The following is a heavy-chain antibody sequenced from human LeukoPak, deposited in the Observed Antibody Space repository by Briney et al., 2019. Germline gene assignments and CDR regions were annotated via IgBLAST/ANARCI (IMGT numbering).Heavy chain of an antibody. J-gene: IGHJ5*02. CDR1: GGSISSSSYY. Sequence: SETLSLTCTVSGGSISSSSYYWGWIRQPPGKGLEWIGSIYYSGSTYYNPSPKSRVTISVDTSKNQFSLKLSSVTAADTAVYYCAREPEQSILTGYYNFNWFDPWGQGTLVTASS. D-gene: IGHD3-9*01. V-gene: IGHV4-39*02. CDR2: IYYSGST. CDR3: AREPEQSILTGYYNFNWFDP.